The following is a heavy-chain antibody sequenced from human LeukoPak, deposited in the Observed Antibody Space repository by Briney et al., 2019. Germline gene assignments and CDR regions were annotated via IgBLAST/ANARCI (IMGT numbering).Heavy chain of an antibody. D-gene: IGHD6-13*01. CDR1: GATFSSYA. Sequence: GSSVKVSCKASGATFSSYAISWVRQATGQGLEWLGRIIPIFGIANYAQRFQGRVTITADKSTSTAYMELSSLRSEDTAVYYCARGAAAAGYYYYYGMDVWGQGTTVTVSS. J-gene: IGHJ6*02. CDR3: ARGAAAAGYYYYYGMDV. CDR2: IIPIFGIA. V-gene: IGHV1-69*04.